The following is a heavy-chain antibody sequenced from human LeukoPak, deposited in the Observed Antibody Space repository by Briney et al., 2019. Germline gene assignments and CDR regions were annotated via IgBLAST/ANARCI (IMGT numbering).Heavy chain of an antibody. J-gene: IGHJ4*02. V-gene: IGHV1-3*01. CDR3: ARGYDILTGYPAGY. Sequence: ASVKVSCKASGYTFTSYAVHWVRQAPGQRLEWMGWINAGNGNTKYSQKFQGRVSITRDTSASTAYMELSSLRSEDTAVYYCARGYDILTGYPAGYWGQGTLVTVSS. D-gene: IGHD3-9*01. CDR1: GYTFTSYA. CDR2: INAGNGNT.